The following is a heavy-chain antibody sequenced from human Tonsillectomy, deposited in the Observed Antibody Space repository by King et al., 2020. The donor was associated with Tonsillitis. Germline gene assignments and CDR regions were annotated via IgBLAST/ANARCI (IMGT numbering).Heavy chain of an antibody. J-gene: IGHJ6*02. Sequence: QLVQSGAEVKKPGSSVKVSCKVSGGTFSSYAISWVRQAPGQGLEWMGGIIPIFGTANYAQKFQGRVTITADESTSTAYMELSSLRSEDTAVYYCARSSGTLEWLTYYYYYGMDVWGQGTTVTVSS. V-gene: IGHV1-69*01. CDR2: IIPIFGTA. D-gene: IGHD3-3*01. CDR1: GGTFSSYA. CDR3: ARSSGTLEWLTYYYYYGMDV.